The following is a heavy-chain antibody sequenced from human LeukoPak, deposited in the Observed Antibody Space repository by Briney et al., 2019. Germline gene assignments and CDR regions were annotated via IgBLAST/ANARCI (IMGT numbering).Heavy chain of an antibody. CDR1: GFSLTTPAVA. Sequence: SGPTLVNPTQTLTLTCTFSGFSLTTPAVAVGWFRQPPGKALEWLALIYRDDDKRYSPSLKTRLTITYDIFKYQVVLTMTNMVPVDTATYYCGRRQGGHCLIGSCPPFDYWGQGTLGTVSS. CDR2: IYRDDDK. J-gene: IGHJ4*02. D-gene: IGHD2-15*01. CDR3: GRRQGGHCLIGSCPPFDY. V-gene: IGHV2-5*02.